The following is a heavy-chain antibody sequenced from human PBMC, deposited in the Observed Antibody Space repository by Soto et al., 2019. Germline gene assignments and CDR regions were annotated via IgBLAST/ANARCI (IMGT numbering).Heavy chain of an antibody. J-gene: IGHJ6*02. D-gene: IGHD3-10*01. CDR2: IWYDGSNK. V-gene: IGHV3-33*01. Sequence: QVQLVESGGGVVQPGRSLRLSCAASGFTFSSYGMHWVRQAPGKGLEWVSVIWYDGSNKYYADAVKGRFTISRDNSKNVMYLQRNCLRAEDTVVNYCATDPRRLLWCGELLYGMDVWGQGTTVTVSS. CDR3: ATDPRRLLWCGELLYGMDV. CDR1: GFTFSSYG.